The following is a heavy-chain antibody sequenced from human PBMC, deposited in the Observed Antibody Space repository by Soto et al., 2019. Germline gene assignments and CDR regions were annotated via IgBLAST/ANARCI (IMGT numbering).Heavy chain of an antibody. D-gene: IGHD5-12*01. CDR2: TSGNNDKK. CDR1: GYTFSTYG. Sequence: QVQLVQSGAEVTKPGASVKVSCMASGYTFSTYGISWVRQDPGQGLEWMGWTSGNNDKKNYSQKFKGRVTMTTDTSTNTAYLELRSLSTDDTALYYCARESRGYEDYWGQGTLVIVSS. V-gene: IGHV1-18*01. CDR3: ARESRGYEDY. J-gene: IGHJ4*02.